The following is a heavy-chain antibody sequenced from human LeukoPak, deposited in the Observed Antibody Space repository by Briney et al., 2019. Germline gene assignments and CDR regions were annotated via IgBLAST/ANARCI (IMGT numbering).Heavy chain of an antibody. CDR1: GVSISSYY. Sequence: SETLSLTCTVSGVSISSYYWSWIRQPAGKGLEWIGRVYTSGSPNYNASLESRVTMSVDTSETQFSLNLSSVTAADTAVYYCARGGYGTSSGFDYWGQGTLVTVSS. V-gene: IGHV4-4*07. CDR2: VYTSGSP. J-gene: IGHJ4*02. CDR3: ARGGYGTSSGFDY. D-gene: IGHD2-8*01.